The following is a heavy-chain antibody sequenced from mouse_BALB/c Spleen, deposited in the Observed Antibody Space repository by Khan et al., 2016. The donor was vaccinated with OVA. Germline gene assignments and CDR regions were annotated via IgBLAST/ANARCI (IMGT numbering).Heavy chain of an antibody. CDR1: GYTFTSYW. CDR2: ITPSSGYT. Sequence: QVQLQQSGAELAKPGASVKMSCKASGYTFTSYWMHWVKQRPGQGLEWIAYITPSSGYTEYNQNFKDKATLTADKSSSTAYMQLSSLTSEDSAVYYCARDRIDYWGQGTTLTVSS. J-gene: IGHJ2*01. CDR3: ARDRIDY. V-gene: IGHV1-7*01.